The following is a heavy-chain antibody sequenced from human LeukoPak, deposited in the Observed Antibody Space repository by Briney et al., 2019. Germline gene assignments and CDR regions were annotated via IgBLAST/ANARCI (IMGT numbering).Heavy chain of an antibody. J-gene: IGHJ4*02. CDR3: AKDESISVYDYVWGSYRYLFDY. V-gene: IGHV3-74*01. CDR1: GFTFSSYW. D-gene: IGHD3-16*02. Sequence: GGSLRLSCAASGFTFSSYWMNWVRQAPGKGLVWVSRIASDGSSTTYAGSVKGRFSISRDNAKNTLYLQMNSLRVEDTAVYYCAKDESISVYDYVWGSYRYLFDYWGQGTLVTVSS. CDR2: IASDGSST.